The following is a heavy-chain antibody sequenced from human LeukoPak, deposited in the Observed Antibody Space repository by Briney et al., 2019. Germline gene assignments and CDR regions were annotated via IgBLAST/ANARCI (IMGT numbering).Heavy chain of an antibody. V-gene: IGHV3-21*04. D-gene: IGHD3-10*01. CDR2: ISSSSSYI. CDR1: GFTFSSYS. Sequence: GGSLRLSCAASGFTFSSYSMNWVRQAPGKGLEWVSSISSSSSYIYYADSVKGRFTISRDNAKNSLYLQMNSLRAEDTAVYYCAKCDKMVRGVIRAYYFDYWGQGTLVTVSS. J-gene: IGHJ4*02. CDR3: AKCDKMVRGVIRAYYFDY.